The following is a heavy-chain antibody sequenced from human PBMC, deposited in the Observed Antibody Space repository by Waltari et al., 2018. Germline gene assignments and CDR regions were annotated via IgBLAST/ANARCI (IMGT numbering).Heavy chain of an antibody. D-gene: IGHD1-7*01. CDR1: GFTLSSYA. CDR2: SGSDGRT. J-gene: IGHJ6*03. V-gene: IGHV3-23*01. Sequence: EVQVLESGGGLVQPGGSLRLSCVASGFTLSSYAMSWARQVPGKGLEWVSASGSDGRTWYADSVKGRFTISRDNSKNTLYLQMNSLTVEDTAVYYCARFQTTHSGYYMDVWGKGTTVTVSS. CDR3: ARFQTTHSGYYMDV.